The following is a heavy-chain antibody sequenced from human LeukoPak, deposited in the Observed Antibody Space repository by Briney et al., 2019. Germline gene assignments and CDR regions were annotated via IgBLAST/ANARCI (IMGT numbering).Heavy chain of an antibody. Sequence: PGGSLRLSCAASGFTFSTYWMHWVRQAPGKGLVWVSRINTDGSGTIYADSVKGRFTISRDNAKNTVYLQMNSLRVEDTAVYYCARGIVVTTMGRYWREGTLVTVP. J-gene: IGHJ4*02. CDR3: ARGIVVTTMGRY. V-gene: IGHV3-74*01. CDR1: GFTFSTYW. CDR2: INTDGSGT. D-gene: IGHD4-23*01.